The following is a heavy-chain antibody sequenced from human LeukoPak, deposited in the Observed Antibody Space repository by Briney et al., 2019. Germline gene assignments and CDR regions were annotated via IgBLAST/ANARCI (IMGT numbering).Heavy chain of an antibody. CDR2: IYYSGST. CDR3: ARRVFWSGSYYFDY. J-gene: IGHJ4*02. V-gene: IGHV4-39*01. Sequence: SETLSLTRSVSGGSITSSNYFWGWIRQPPGKGLEWIGSIYYSGSTYYNPSLQSRVTISVDTSKNQFSLKLSSVTAADTAVYYCARRVFWSGSYYFDYWGQGTLVTVSS. D-gene: IGHD3-3*01. CDR1: GGSITSSNYF.